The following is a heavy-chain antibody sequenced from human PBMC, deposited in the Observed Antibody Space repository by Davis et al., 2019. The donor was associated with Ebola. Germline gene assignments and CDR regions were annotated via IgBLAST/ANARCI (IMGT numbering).Heavy chain of an antibody. V-gene: IGHV4-39*01. CDR3: ARLVLLWFGELLYQEGVVWFDP. D-gene: IGHD3-10*01. J-gene: IGHJ5*02. Sequence: GSLRLSCSVSGGSISSSTTYSWGWIRQSPGKGLEWIGTIFYSGTTQYNPSLKSRVTISVDTSKNQFSLKLSSVTAADTAVYYCARLVLLWFGELLYQEGVVWFDPWGQGTLVTVSS. CDR1: GGSISSSTTYS. CDR2: IFYSGTT.